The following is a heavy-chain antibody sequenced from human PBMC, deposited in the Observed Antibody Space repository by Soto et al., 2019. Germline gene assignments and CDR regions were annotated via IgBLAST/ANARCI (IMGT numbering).Heavy chain of an antibody. CDR1: GGSISSGGYY. D-gene: IGHD2-2*01. CDR2: IYYSGST. Sequence: SETLSLTCTVSGGSISSGGYYWSWIRQHPGKGLEWIGYIYYSGSTYYNPSLKSRVTKSVDTSKNQFYLKLSSVTAADTAVYYCARDLVRQPMDVWGKGTTVTVSS. V-gene: IGHV4-31*03. J-gene: IGHJ6*04. CDR3: ARDLVRQPMDV.